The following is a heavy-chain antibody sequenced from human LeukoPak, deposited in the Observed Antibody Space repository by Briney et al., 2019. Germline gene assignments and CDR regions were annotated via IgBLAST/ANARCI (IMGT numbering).Heavy chain of an antibody. Sequence: GGPLRLSCAASGFTFSTCAMHWVRQAPVKGLEWVAVISYDGSNKYYADSVKGRFTISRDNSKNTLYLQMNSLRAEDTAVYYCARDPNAGTNYYYGMDVWGQGTTVTVSS. D-gene: IGHD6-13*01. V-gene: IGHV3-30-3*01. CDR1: GFTFSTCA. CDR3: ARDPNAGTNYYYGMDV. J-gene: IGHJ6*02. CDR2: ISYDGSNK.